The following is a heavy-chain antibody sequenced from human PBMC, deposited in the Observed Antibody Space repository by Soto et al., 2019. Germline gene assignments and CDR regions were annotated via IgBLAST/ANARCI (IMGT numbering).Heavy chain of an antibody. Sequence: SETLSLTCTVSGGSISSGGYYWSWIRRHPGKGLEWIGYIYYSGSTYYNPSLKSRVTISVDTSKNQFSLKLSSVTAADTAVYYCARGPNYYGSGSYYWGQGTLVTVSS. V-gene: IGHV4-31*03. D-gene: IGHD3-10*01. CDR1: GGSISSGGYY. CDR3: ARGPNYYGSGSYY. CDR2: IYYSGST. J-gene: IGHJ4*02.